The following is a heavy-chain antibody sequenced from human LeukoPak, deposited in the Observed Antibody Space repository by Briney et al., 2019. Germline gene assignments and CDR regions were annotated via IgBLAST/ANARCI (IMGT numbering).Heavy chain of an antibody. Sequence: ASVKVSCKASGYTFSSYGISWVRQAPGQGLEWMGWISAYNGNTNYRQTLQGRVTMTTDTSTSTAYMDLRSLRSDDTAIYYCARGSPDGSGTYYNDSPDYWGQGTLVTVSS. D-gene: IGHD3-10*01. J-gene: IGHJ4*02. CDR1: GYTFSSYG. V-gene: IGHV1-18*01. CDR2: ISAYNGNT. CDR3: ARGSPDGSGTYYNDSPDY.